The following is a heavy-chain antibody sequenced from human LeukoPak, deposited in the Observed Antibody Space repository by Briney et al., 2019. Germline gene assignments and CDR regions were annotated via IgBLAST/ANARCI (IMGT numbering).Heavy chain of an antibody. J-gene: IGHJ4*02. D-gene: IGHD1-7*01. V-gene: IGHV1-69*05. CDR3: ARGPPPLKRSAMNYYFDY. Sequence: SVKVSCKASGGTFSSYAISWVRQAPGQGLEWMGGIIPIFGTANYAQKFQGRVTITTDESTSTAYTELSSLRSEDTAVYYCARGPPPLKRSAMNYYFDYWGQGTLVTVSS. CDR2: IIPIFGTA. CDR1: GGTFSSYA.